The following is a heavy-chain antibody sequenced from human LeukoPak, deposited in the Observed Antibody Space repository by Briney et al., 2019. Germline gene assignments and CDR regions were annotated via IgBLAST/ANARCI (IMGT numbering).Heavy chain of an antibody. CDR2: TSWSGCST. CDR3: ARDSSGSLDY. Sequence: GGSLRLSCAASGFSFGGYTMHWVRQAPGKGLEWVSLTSWSGCSTSYGDSVKGRFTISRDNNKNSLYLQMNSLRTEDTALYYCARDSSGSLDYWGQGTLVTVSS. V-gene: IGHV3-43*01. D-gene: IGHD1-26*01. CDR1: GFSFGGYT. J-gene: IGHJ4*02.